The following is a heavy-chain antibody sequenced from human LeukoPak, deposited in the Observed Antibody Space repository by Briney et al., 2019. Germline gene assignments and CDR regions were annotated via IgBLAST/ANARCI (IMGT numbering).Heavy chain of an antibody. CDR2: IIPILGIA. V-gene: IGHV1-69*02. J-gene: IGHJ4*02. CDR3: ATYSSGWYTFDY. CDR1: GGTSSSYT. Sequence: SVKVSCKASGGTSSSYTISWARQAPGQGLEWMGRIIPILGIANYAQKFQGRVTITADKSTSTAYMELSSLRSEDTAVYYCATYSSGWYTFDYWGQGTLVTVSS. D-gene: IGHD6-19*01.